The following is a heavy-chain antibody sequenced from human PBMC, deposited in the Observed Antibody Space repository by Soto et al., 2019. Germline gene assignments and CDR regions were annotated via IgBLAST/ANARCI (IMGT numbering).Heavy chain of an antibody. J-gene: IGHJ6*02. D-gene: IGHD2-2*01. Sequence: SETLSLTCAVYGGSFSGYYWSWIRQPPGKGLEWIGEINHSGSTNYNPSLKSRVTISVDTSKNQFSLKLSSVTAADTAVYYCERGDPRPAPAAMLGYDYYGMDVWRQGTTETVSS. CDR1: GGSFSGYY. V-gene: IGHV4-34*01. CDR3: ERGDPRPAPAAMLGYDYYGMDV. CDR2: INHSGST.